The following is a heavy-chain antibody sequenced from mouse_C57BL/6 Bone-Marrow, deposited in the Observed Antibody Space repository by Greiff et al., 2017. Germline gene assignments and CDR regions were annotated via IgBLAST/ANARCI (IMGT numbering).Heavy chain of an antibody. CDR2: ISDGGSYT. CDR1: GFTFSSYA. CDR3: ARDCNLDYGY. Sequence: EVHLVESGGGLVKPGGSLKLSCAASGFTFSSYAMSWVRQTPEKRLEWVATISDGGSYTYYPDNVKGRFTISRDNAKNNLYLQMSHLKSEDTAMYYCARDCNLDYGYWGQGTTLTGSS. V-gene: IGHV5-4*01. J-gene: IGHJ2*01. D-gene: IGHD2-1*01.